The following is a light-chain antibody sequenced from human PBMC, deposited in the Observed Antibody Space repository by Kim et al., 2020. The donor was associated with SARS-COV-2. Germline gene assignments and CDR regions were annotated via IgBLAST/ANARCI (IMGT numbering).Light chain of an antibody. CDR3: QQSYSTPRT. Sequence: ASVGDRVTITCRASQSISSYLNWYQQKPGKAPKLLIYAASRLQSGVPSRFSGSGSGTDFTLTISSLQPEDFATYYCQQSYSTPRTFGQGTRLEIK. J-gene: IGKJ5*01. CDR1: QSISSY. CDR2: AAS. V-gene: IGKV1-39*01.